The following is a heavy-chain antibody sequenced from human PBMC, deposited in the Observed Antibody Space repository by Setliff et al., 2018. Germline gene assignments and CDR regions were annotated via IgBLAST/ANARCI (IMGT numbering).Heavy chain of an antibody. CDR2: INPNSGGT. CDR3: ARVRQGYYDSSGAYYYYGMDV. CDR1: GYTFTGYY. J-gene: IGHJ6*02. D-gene: IGHD3-22*01. Sequence: GASVKVSCKASGYTFTGYYMHGVRQAPGQGLEWMGWINPNSGGTNYAQKFQGWVTMTRDTSISTAYMELSRLRSDDTAVYYCARVRQGYYDSSGAYYYYGMDVWGQGTTVTVSS. V-gene: IGHV1-2*04.